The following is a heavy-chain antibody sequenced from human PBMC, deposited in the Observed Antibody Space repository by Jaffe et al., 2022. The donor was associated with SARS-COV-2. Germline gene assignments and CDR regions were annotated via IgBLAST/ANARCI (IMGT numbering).Heavy chain of an antibody. CDR1: GYTFTSYA. CDR3: AMPAVFVGKPSIAAAGIFQNYYYYMDV. Sequence: QVQLVQSGSELKKPGASVKVSCKASGYTFTSYAMNWVRQAPGQGLEWMGWINTNTGNPTYAQGFTGRFVFSLDTSVSTAYLQISSLKAEDTAVYYCAMPAVFVGKPSIAAAGIFQNYYYYMDVWGKGTTVTVSS. J-gene: IGHJ6*03. D-gene: IGHD6-13*01. CDR2: INTNTGNP. V-gene: IGHV7-4-1*02.